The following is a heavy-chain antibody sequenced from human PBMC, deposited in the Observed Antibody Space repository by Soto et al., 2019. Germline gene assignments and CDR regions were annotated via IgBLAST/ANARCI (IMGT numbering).Heavy chain of an antibody. J-gene: IGHJ4*02. CDR1: GGSVSSGSYY. CDR3: ARERYSYGTKKTFDY. D-gene: IGHD5-18*01. V-gene: IGHV4-61*01. Sequence: PSETLSLTCTVSGGSVSSGSYYWSWIRQPPGKGLEWIGYIYYSGNTNYNPSLKSRVTISVDTSKNQFSLKLSSVTAADTAVYYCARERYSYGTKKTFDYWGQGTLVTVSS. CDR2: IYYSGNT.